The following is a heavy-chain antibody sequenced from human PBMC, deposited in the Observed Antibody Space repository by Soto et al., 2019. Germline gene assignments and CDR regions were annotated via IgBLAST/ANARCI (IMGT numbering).Heavy chain of an antibody. CDR1: GGSISSGGYY. Sequence: TLSLTCTVSGGSISSGGYYCSWIRPHPGKGLEWIGYIYYSGSTYYNPSLKSRVTISVGTSKNQFSLKLSSVTAADTAVYYCARDKRVYYGSGSSPNYYYYMDVWGKGTTVTVSS. J-gene: IGHJ6*03. V-gene: IGHV4-31*03. CDR2: IYYSGST. D-gene: IGHD3-10*01. CDR3: ARDKRVYYGSGSSPNYYYYMDV.